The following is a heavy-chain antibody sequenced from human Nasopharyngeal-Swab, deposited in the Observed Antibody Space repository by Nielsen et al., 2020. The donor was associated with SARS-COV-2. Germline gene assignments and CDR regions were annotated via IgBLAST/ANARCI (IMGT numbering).Heavy chain of an antibody. CDR2: ISYDGSNK. CDR3: AKGEYSLRFFYYGMDV. V-gene: IGHV3-30*18. D-gene: IGHD6-6*01. Sequence: WIRQPPGKGLEWVAVISYDGSNKYYADSVKGRFTISRDNSKNTLYLQMNGLRAEDTAVYYCAKGEYSLRFFYYGMDVWGQGTTVTVSS. J-gene: IGHJ6*02.